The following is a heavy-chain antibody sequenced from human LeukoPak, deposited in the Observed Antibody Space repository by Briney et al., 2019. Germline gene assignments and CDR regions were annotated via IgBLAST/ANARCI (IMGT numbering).Heavy chain of an antibody. CDR2: IKQDGSEK. V-gene: IGHV3-7*03. Sequence: GGSLRLSCAASGFTFSSYWMSWVRQAPGKGLEWVANIKQDGSEKYYVDSVKGRFTISRDNAKNSLYLQMNSLRAEDTALYYCAKEFSSGSGSSDAFDIWGQGTMVTVSS. J-gene: IGHJ3*02. CDR3: AKEFSSGSGSSDAFDI. D-gene: IGHD3-10*01. CDR1: GFTFSSYW.